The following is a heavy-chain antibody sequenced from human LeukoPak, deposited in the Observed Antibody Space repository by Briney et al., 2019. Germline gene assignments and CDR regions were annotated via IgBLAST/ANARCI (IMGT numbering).Heavy chain of an antibody. CDR1: GFTFNSYA. Sequence: GGSLRLSCAASGFTFNSYAMSWVRQAPGKGLEWVSAIRGSGGGTYYADSVKGRFTISRDNSKNTLYLQMNSLKTEDTAVYYCTPAPLYCRGSYCHDWGQGALVTVSS. D-gene: IGHD2-15*01. CDR3: TPAPLYCRGSYCHD. CDR2: IRGSGGGT. J-gene: IGHJ4*02. V-gene: IGHV3-23*01.